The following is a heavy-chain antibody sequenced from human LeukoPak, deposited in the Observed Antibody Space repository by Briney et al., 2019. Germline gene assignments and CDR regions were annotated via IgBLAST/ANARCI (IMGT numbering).Heavy chain of an antibody. V-gene: IGHV5-51*01. CDR3: ARKYSSGWPN. D-gene: IGHD6-19*01. Sequence: PGESLKICCQGSGYSFTTYWIGWVRQMPGKGLEWMGIIYPGDADTRYSTSFQGQVTISADKSNNTAYLQWSSLKASDTAMYYCARKYSSGWPNWGQGTLVTVSS. CDR2: IYPGDADT. CDR1: GYSFTTYW. J-gene: IGHJ4*02.